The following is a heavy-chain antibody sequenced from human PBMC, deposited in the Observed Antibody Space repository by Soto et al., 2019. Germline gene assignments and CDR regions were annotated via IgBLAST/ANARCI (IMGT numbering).Heavy chain of an antibody. CDR2: IYPGDSDT. D-gene: IGHD3-22*01. Sequence: GESLKISCKGSGYSFTSYWIGWVRQMPGKGLEWMGIIYPGDSDTRYSPSFQGQVTISADKSISTAYLQWSSLKASDTAMYYCARSKDNYDSSGYYYVSPFDYWGQGTLVTVSS. V-gene: IGHV5-51*01. CDR1: GYSFTSYW. J-gene: IGHJ4*02. CDR3: ARSKDNYDSSGYYYVSPFDY.